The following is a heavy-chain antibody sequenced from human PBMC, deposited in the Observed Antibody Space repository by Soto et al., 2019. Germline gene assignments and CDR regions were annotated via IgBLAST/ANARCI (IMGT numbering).Heavy chain of an antibody. D-gene: IGHD2-8*01. CDR3: ARDRLTPLSLYYYYGMDV. CDR2: ISYDGSNK. CDR1: GFTFSSYA. Sequence: PGGSLRLSCAASGFTFSSYAMHWVRQAPGKGLEWVAVISYDGSNKYYADSVKGRFTISRDNSKNTLYLQMNSLRAEDTAVYYCARDRLTPLSLYYYYGMDVWGQGATVTVSS. V-gene: IGHV3-30-3*01. J-gene: IGHJ6*02.